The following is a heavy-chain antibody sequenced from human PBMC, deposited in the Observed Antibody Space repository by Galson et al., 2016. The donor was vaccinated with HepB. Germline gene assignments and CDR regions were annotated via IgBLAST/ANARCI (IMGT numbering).Heavy chain of an antibody. J-gene: IGHJ4*01. V-gene: IGHV3-11*04. CDR1: GFMFSDHY. CDR3: ARTLQSVSNFDH. Sequence: SLRLSCAASGFMFSDHYMAWIRQAPGKGLEWLSYISTSGAIIYYSDSVKGRFTISRDNAKDSLYLQMNSLRDEDTAVYYCARTLQSVSNFDHWGHGTLVTVSS. CDR2: ISTSGAII. D-gene: IGHD5-24*01.